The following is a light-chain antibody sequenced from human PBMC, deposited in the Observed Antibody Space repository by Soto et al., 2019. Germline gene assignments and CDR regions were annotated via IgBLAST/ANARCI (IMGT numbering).Light chain of an antibody. J-gene: IGKJ3*01. Sequence: DIQMTQSPSSLSASVGDRVTITCRASQSISNYLNWYQQKPGKAPKLLIYAASSLQSGVPSRFSGSRSGTDFTLTISSLQPEDFATYYCQQSYSTPLTFGPGTKVDIK. CDR3: QQSYSTPLT. V-gene: IGKV1-39*01. CDR1: QSISNY. CDR2: AAS.